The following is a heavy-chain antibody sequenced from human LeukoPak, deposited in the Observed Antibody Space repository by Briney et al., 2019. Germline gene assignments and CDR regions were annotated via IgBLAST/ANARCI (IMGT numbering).Heavy chain of an antibody. V-gene: IGHV1-69*13. D-gene: IGHD4-23*01. J-gene: IGHJ4*02. CDR3: ARGWLAETIMVTPYNY. Sequence: SVKVSCKASGGTFSSYAISWVRQAPGQGLEWIGGITPIFGTPNYAQKFQGRVTITADESTRTAYMELRSLRSEDTAVYYCARGWLAETIMVTPYNYWGQGTLVTVSS. CDR1: GGTFSSYA. CDR2: ITPIFGTP.